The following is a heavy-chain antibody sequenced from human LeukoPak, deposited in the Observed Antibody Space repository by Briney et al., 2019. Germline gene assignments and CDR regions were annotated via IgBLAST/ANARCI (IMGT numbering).Heavy chain of an antibody. CDR3: ARVAAGPFDY. J-gene: IGHJ4*02. CDR1: GGSISSSSYY. Sequence: SETLSLTCTVSGGSISSSSYYWGWIRQPPGKGLEWIGSIYYSGSTYYNPSLKSRVTISVDTSKNQFSLKLSSVTAADTAVYYCARVAAGPFDYWGQGTLVTVSS. CDR2: IYYSGST. V-gene: IGHV4-39*07. D-gene: IGHD6-19*01.